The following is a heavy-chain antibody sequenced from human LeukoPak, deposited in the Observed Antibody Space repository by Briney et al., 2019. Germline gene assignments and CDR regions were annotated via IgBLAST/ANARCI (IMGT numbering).Heavy chain of an antibody. CDR2: IYHSGST. J-gene: IGHJ4*02. V-gene: IGHV4-59*12. D-gene: IGHD3-22*01. CDR3: ASFPYDSSGYLDY. CDR1: GGSISSYY. Sequence: SETLSLTCTVSGGSISSYYWSWIRQPPGKGLEWIGYIYHSGSTYYNPSLKSRVTISVDRSKNQFSLKLSSVTAADTAVYYCASFPYDSSGYLDYWGQGTLVTVSS.